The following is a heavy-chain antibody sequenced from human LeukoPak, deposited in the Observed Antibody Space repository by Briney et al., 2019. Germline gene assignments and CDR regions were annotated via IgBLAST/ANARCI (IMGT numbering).Heavy chain of an antibody. J-gene: IGHJ6*03. CDR1: GGSFSGCY. V-gene: IGHV4-34*01. CDR3: ARNAVGYCSSTSCYAYYYYYMDV. CDR2: INHSGST. Sequence: SETLSLTCAVYGGSFSGCYWSWIRQPPGKGLEWIGEINHSGSTNYNPSLKSRVTISVDTSKNQFSLKLSSVTAADTAVYYCARNAVGYCSSTSCYAYYYYYMDVWGKGTTVTISS. D-gene: IGHD2-2*01.